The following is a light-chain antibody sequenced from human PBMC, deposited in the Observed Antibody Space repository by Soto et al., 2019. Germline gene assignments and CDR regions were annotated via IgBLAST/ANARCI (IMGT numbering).Light chain of an antibody. Sequence: EIVMTQSPATLSVSPGERVTLSCRASESVSNNVAWYQQKPGQAPRLLIYHAITRATGIPARFSGSGSGTELTLTISSLQSEDFAIYYCQQYNNWPLTFGGETKVEI. V-gene: IGKV3-15*01. CDR3: QQYNNWPLT. CDR1: ESVSNN. CDR2: HAI. J-gene: IGKJ4*01.